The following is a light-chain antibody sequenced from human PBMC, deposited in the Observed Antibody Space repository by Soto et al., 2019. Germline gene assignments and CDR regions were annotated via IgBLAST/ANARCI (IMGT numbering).Light chain of an antibody. CDR2: GAS. CDR3: QLYGISPH. V-gene: IGKV3-20*01. J-gene: IGKJ5*01. Sequence: EIVLTQSPDTLSLSPGERATLSCRASQSVSSDYLVWYQQKPGQAPRLLIYGASRRATGIPDRFSGSASGTDFTLTINRLEPEDFAVYYCQLYGISPHFGQGTRLEIK. CDR1: QSVSSDY.